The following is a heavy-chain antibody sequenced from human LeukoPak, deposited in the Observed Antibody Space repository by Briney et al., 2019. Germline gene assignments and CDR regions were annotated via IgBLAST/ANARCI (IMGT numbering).Heavy chain of an antibody. J-gene: IGHJ4*02. V-gene: IGHV1-69*05. CDR3: ARDPGYSGYDSYFDY. CDR1: GGTFSSYA. CDR2: IIPIFGTA. Sequence: SVTVSCKASGGTFSSYAISWVRQAPGQGLEWMGGIIPIFGTANYAQKFQGRVTITTDESTSTAYMELRSLRSDDTAVYYCARDPGYSGYDSYFDYWGQGTLVTVSS. D-gene: IGHD5-12*01.